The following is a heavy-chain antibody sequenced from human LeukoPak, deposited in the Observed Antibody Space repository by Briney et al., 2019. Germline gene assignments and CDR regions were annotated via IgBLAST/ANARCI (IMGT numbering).Heavy chain of an antibody. CDR1: GYTFTSYD. CDR2: MNPNSGNT. CDR3: ARGRYSSSSGEFFDY. V-gene: IGHV1-8*01. Sequence: GASVKVSCKASGYTFTSYDINWVRQATGQGLEWMGWMNPNSGNTGYAQKFQGRVTMTRNTSISTAYMELSGLRSEDTAVYHCARGRYSSSSGEFFDYWGQGTLVTVSS. D-gene: IGHD6-6*01. J-gene: IGHJ4*02.